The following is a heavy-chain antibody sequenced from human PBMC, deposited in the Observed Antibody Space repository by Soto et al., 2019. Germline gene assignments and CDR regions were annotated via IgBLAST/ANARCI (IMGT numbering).Heavy chain of an antibody. CDR2: ICGSGSST. CDR3: AKDLDCYYFHY. V-gene: IGHV3-23*01. J-gene: IGHJ4*02. D-gene: IGHD3-9*01. Sequence: EVQLLESGGGLVQPGGSLRLSCAASGFTFSSYGMSWVRQAPGKGLEWVSAICGSGSSTYYADSVKGRFTISRDNSKNTLYLQMNSLRAEDTAEYYCAKDLDCYYFHYWGQGTLVTVSS. CDR1: GFTFSSYG.